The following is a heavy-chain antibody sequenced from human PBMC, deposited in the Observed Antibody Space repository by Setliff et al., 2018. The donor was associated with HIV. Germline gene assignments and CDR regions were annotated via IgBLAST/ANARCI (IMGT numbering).Heavy chain of an antibody. V-gene: IGHV1-3*01. J-gene: IGHJ4*02. CDR1: GYTFTNNV. Sequence: ASVKVSCKASGYTFTNNVIHWVRQAPGQRLEWMGWIHAGSGDTQYSQKFQGRVTITRDTSASAVYMELSSLRSEDTAMYYCARDHPGIAYWGQGTMVTVSS. CDR3: ARDHPGIAY. CDR2: IHAGSGDT.